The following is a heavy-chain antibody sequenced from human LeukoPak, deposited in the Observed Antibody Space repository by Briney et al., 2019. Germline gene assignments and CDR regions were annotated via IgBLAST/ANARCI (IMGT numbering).Heavy chain of an antibody. CDR2: ISGSAYST. CDR3: ARNTSGFKLGDAFDI. V-gene: IGHV3-23*01. J-gene: IGHJ3*02. D-gene: IGHD3-22*01. Sequence: GGSLRLSCPASGFTFSSYAMTWVRQAPGKGLEWISAISGSAYSTSYADSVKGRFTISRDNSKNTLYLQMNSLRAEDTAIYYCARNTSGFKLGDAFDIWGQGTMVTVSS. CDR1: GFTFSSYA.